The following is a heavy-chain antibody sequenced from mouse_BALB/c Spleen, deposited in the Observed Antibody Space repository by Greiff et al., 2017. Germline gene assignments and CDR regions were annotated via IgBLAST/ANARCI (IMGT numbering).Heavy chain of an antibody. CDR3: AKTPDYYGSSYFDY. Sequence: EVHLVESGPGLVKPSQSLSLTCTVTGYSITSDYAWNWIRQFPGNKLEWMGYISYSGSTSYNPSLKSRISITRDTSKNQFFLQLNSVTTEDTATYYCAKTPDYYGSSYFDYWGQGTTLTVSS. V-gene: IGHV3-2*02. J-gene: IGHJ2*01. D-gene: IGHD1-1*01. CDR2: ISYSGST. CDR1: GYSITSDYA.